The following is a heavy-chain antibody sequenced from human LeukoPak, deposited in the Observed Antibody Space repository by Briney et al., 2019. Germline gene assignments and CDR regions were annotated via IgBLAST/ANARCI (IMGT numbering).Heavy chain of an antibody. D-gene: IGHD7-27*01. Sequence: GGSLRLSCAAPGFTFSDYYMSWIRQAPGKGLEWVSYISSSGSTIYYADSVKGRFTISRDNAKNSLYLQMNSLRAEDTAVYYCAGGENWVDYYYYYMDVWGKGTTVTVSS. CDR3: AGGENWVDYYYYYMDV. CDR1: GFTFSDYY. V-gene: IGHV3-11*04. CDR2: ISSSGSTI. J-gene: IGHJ6*03.